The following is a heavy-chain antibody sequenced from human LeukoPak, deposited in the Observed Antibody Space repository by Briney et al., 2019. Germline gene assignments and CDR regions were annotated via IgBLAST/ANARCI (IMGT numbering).Heavy chain of an antibody. CDR2: ISYDGSNK. Sequence: GGSLRLSCAASGFTFSSYGMHWVRQAPGKGLEWVAVISYDGSNKYYADSVKGRFTISRDNAKNSLYLQMNSLRAEDTAVYYCARVPSEMATIVYFDYWGQGTLVTVSS. CDR1: GFTFSSYG. CDR3: ARVPSEMATIVYFDY. V-gene: IGHV3-30*03. J-gene: IGHJ4*02. D-gene: IGHD5-24*01.